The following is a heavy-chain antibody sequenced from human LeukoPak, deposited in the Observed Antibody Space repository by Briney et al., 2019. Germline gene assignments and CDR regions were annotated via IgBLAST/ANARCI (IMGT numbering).Heavy chain of an antibody. CDR3: ARHDGDCSSTSCLNWFDP. Sequence: PSETLSLTCAVSGYSISSGYCWGWIRQPPGRGLEWIGSIYYSVSTHYNPSLKSRVTISIDTSKNQISLKLNSVTAADTAVYYCARHDGDCSSTSCLNWFDPLGQGTLVTVSS. J-gene: IGHJ5*02. V-gene: IGHV4-38-2*01. D-gene: IGHD2-2*01. CDR2: IYYSVST. CDR1: GYSISSGYC.